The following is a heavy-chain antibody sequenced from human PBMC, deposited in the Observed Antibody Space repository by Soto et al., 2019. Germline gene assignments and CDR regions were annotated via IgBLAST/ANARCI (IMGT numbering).Heavy chain of an antibody. CDR2: IIPIFGTA. V-gene: IGHV1-69*12. CDR1: GGTFSSSS. Sequence: QVQLVQSGAAVKKPGSSVKVSCKASGGTFSSSSISWVRQAPGQGLEWMGGIIPIFGTANYTQKFQGRVTITADESTSXAYXVLSSLSSDDTVVHYCARPIRHYYERGGQAAWFDHWGQGSLVTVSS. D-gene: IGHD3-22*01. CDR3: ARPIRHYYERGGQAAWFDH. J-gene: IGHJ5*02.